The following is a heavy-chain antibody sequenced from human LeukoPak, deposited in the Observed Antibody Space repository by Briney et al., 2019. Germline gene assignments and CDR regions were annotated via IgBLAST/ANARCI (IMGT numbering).Heavy chain of an antibody. D-gene: IGHD2-2*01. J-gene: IGHJ4*02. CDR2: ISSSSSTT. CDR3: ARGGSTIDY. V-gene: IGHV3-48*04. CDR1: GFTFSSYS. Sequence: GGSLRLSCAASGFTFSSYSMNWVRQAPGKGLEWVSYISSSSSTTYYADSVKGRFTISKDNAKNSLYLQMNSLRAEDTAVCYCARGGSTIDYWGQGTLVTVSS.